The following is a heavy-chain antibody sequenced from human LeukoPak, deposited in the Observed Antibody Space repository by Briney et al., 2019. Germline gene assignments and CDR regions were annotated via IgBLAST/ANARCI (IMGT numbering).Heavy chain of an antibody. J-gene: IGHJ6*02. CDR2: INPSGGST. CDR3: ARDQGLTVPPPYGLDV. CDR1: GYTFTSYY. V-gene: IGHV1-46*01. D-gene: IGHD4-11*01. Sequence: GASVKVSCKASGYTFTSYYMHWVRQAPGQGLEWMGIINPSGGSTSYAQKFQGRVTMTRDTSTSTVYMELSSLRSEETAVYYCARDQGLTVPPPYGLDVWGQGTTVIVSS.